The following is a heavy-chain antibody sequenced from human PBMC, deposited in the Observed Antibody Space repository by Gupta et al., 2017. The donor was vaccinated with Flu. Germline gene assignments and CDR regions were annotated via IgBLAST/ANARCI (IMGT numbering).Heavy chain of an antibody. CDR2: ISGSGDET. CDR3: ARVGAHGSRQYSDY. CDR1: YS. V-gene: IGHV3-23*01. J-gene: IGHJ4*02. Sequence: YSMRWVRQAPGKGLQWVSAISGSGDETFYADSVKGRFTISRDNSKSILYLQMNSLRAEDTAVYYCARVGAHGSRQYSDYWGQGTLVTVSS. D-gene: IGHD3-10*01.